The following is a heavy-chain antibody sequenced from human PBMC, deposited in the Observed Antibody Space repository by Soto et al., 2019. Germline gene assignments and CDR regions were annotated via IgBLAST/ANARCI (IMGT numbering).Heavy chain of an antibody. CDR3: ARHIVGPGPYAFDI. J-gene: IGHJ3*02. V-gene: IGHV5-51*01. D-gene: IGHD2-15*01. Sequence: PGESLKISCKGSGYSFTSYWLGCVRQMPGKGLEWMVIIYPGDSDTRYSPSFQGQVTISADKSISTAYLQWSSLKASDTAMYYCARHIVGPGPYAFDIWGQARMVTVSS. CDR2: IYPGDSDT. CDR1: GYSFTSYW.